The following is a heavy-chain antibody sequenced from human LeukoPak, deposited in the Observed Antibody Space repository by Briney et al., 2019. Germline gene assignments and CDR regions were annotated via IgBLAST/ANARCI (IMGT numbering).Heavy chain of an antibody. CDR1: GFTFTSHW. J-gene: IGHJ3*02. V-gene: IGHV3-74*01. CDR2: IKSDGSSP. CDR3: TRERYSMRQDDALDI. D-gene: IGHD1-1*01. Sequence: GGSLRLSCAASGFTFTSHWMHWVRQAPGKGLEWVSRIKSDGSSPRYADSVRGRFTISRDNAKNTLYLQMNSLRAEDTAVYYCTRERYSMRQDDALDIWGQGTMVTVSS.